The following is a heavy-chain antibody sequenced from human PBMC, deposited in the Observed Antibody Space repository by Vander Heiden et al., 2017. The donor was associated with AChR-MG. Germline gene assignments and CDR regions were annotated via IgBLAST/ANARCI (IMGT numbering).Heavy chain of an antibody. CDR2: IKHKPDGETT. CDR3: ATPGGAWDYFDY. J-gene: IGHJ4*02. D-gene: IGHD1-26*01. V-gene: IGHV3-15*01. CDR1: GFTFSNAW. Sequence: EVQLVESGGDLENPGGSLRLSCAASGFTFSNAWMSWVRQAPGKGLEWVGRIKHKPDGETTDYAAPVKDRFIISRDDSRNTVYLQMNSLKIEDTAVYYCATPGGAWDYFDYWGQGTLGTVSS.